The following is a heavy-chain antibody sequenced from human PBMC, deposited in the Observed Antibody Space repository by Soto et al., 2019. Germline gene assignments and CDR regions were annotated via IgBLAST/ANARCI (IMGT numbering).Heavy chain of an antibody. CDR1: GFTFNIYA. J-gene: IGHJ4*02. CDR3: AKHRYSDHDSRGYLFDN. V-gene: IGHV3-23*01. D-gene: IGHD3-22*01. Sequence: EVQLLESGGDLIQPGGSLRLSCAASGFTFNIYAMTWVRQAPGKGLEWVSAISRYGDFTYYADSVEGRFTISRDNSKNTLYLQMNSLRAEDTAVYYCAKHRYSDHDSRGYLFDNWGQGTLVTVSS. CDR2: ISRYGDFT.